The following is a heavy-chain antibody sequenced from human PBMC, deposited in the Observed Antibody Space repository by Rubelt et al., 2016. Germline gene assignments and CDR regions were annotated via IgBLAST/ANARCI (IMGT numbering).Heavy chain of an antibody. Sequence: YMHRVRQAPGQGLEWMGWINPNSGGTNYAQKFQGWVTMTRDTSISTAYMELSRLRSDDTAVYYCARDSGGDCLLLWGRGTLVTVSS. J-gene: IGHJ2*01. CDR1: Y. CDR3: ARDSGGDCLLL. D-gene: IGHD2-21*02. V-gene: IGHV1-2*04. CDR2: INPNSGGT.